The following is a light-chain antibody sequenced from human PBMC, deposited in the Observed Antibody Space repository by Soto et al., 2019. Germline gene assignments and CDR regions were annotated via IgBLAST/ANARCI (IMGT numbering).Light chain of an antibody. CDR1: QTVSNNY. CDR2: GAS. V-gene: IGKV3-20*01. Sequence: EIVLTQSPGTLSLSPGERATLSCRASQTVSNNYLSWYQQKPGHAPRLLIYGASSRATGIPDRFSGTGSGTDFTLIISRLEPEDFAMYYCQQYGNSPRTFGQGTKVDIK. J-gene: IGKJ1*01. CDR3: QQYGNSPRT.